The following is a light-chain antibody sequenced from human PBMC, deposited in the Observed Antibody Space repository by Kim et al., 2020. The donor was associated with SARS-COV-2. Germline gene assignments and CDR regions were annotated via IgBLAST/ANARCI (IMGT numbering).Light chain of an antibody. CDR3: HQHDSYPRT. CDR1: QRISTW. CDR2: RAS. V-gene: IGKV1-5*03. Sequence: ALVGDRVTITCRASQRISTWLAWYQQKPGKAPKLLIYRASFLQSGVPSRFSGSGSGTDFTLTISSLQPDDFATYYCHQHDSYPRTFGQGTKVDIK. J-gene: IGKJ1*01.